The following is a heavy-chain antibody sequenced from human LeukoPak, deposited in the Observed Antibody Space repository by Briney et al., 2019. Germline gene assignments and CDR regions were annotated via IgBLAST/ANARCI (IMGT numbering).Heavy chain of an antibody. D-gene: IGHD3-3*01. CDR2: ISTYNGNT. CDR1: GYTFASYG. J-gene: IGHJ4*02. CDR3: ATAHLDYDFWSGYAY. V-gene: IGHV1-18*01. Sequence: ASVKVSCKASGYTFASYGISWVRQAPGQGLEWMGWISTYNGNTNYEQKFQDRVTMTEDTSTDTAYMELSSLRSEDTAVYYCATAHLDYDFWSGYAYWGQGTLVTVSS.